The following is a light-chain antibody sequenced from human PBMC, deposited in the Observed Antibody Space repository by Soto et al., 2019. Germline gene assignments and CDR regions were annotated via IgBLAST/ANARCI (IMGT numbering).Light chain of an antibody. CDR3: QSYDNSLSGSGV. J-gene: IGLJ1*01. CDR2: GNS. Sequence: QSVLTQPPSVSGAPGQRVTISCTGSSSIIGAGYDVHWYQQLPGTAPKLLIYGNSNRPSGVPDRFSGSKSGTSASLAITGLQAEDEADYYCQSYDNSLSGSGVFGTGTKVTVL. V-gene: IGLV1-40*01. CDR1: SSIIGAGYD.